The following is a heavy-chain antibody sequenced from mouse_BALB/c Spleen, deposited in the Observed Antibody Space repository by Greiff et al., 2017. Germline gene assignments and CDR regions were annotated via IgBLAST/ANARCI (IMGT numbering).Heavy chain of an antibody. CDR1: GYSITSDYV. V-gene: IGHV3-2*02. Sequence: EVKLVESGPGLVKPSQSLSLTCTVTGYSITSDYVWNWLRQFPGNKLEWMGYISYTGSTSYNPSLKSRISITRDTSKYQFFLQLNSVTTEDTATYYCASITTVVDYAMDYWGQGTSVTVSS. J-gene: IGHJ4*01. D-gene: IGHD1-1*01. CDR2: ISYTGST. CDR3: ASITTVVDYAMDY.